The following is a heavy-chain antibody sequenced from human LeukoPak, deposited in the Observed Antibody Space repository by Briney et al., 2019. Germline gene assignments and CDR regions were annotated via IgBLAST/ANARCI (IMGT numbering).Heavy chain of an antibody. D-gene: IGHD1-26*01. CDR3: AKLYRSLGSYAGSDY. V-gene: IGHV3-53*05. CDR1: GFTVSSNY. CDR2: IYSGGST. Sequence: GGSLRLSCAASGFTVSSNYMSWVRQAPGKGLEWVSVIYSGGSTYYADSVKGRFTISRDNSKNTLYLQMNSLRAEDTAVYYCAKLYRSLGSYAGSDYWGQGTLVTVSS. J-gene: IGHJ4*02.